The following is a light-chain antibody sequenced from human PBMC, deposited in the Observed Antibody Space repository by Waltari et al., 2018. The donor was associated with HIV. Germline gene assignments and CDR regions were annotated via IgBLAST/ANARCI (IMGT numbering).Light chain of an antibody. V-gene: IGKV4-1*01. CDR3: QQYSITPVT. CDR2: WAS. Sequence: DIVMTQSPDSLAVSLGERATMNCKSSQSLLYSSNNKNYLAWYQQKPGQPPTLLLYWASTRESGVPDRFSGSGSATDFTLTISSLHAEDVAVYYCQQYSITPVTFGQGTKLEIK. J-gene: IGKJ2*01. CDR1: QSLLYSSNNKNY.